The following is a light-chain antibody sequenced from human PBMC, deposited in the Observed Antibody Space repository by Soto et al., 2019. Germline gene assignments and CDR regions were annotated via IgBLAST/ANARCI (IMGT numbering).Light chain of an antibody. Sequence: QSVLTQPASVSGSPGQSITISCTGTSSDVGGYNYVSWYQQHPGKAPKLMIYEVSNRPSGVSNRFSGSKSGNTASLTISGLQAEDEADYYCSSYTSSSTLEAVFGTGTKLTVL. CDR1: SSDVGGYNY. V-gene: IGLV2-14*01. J-gene: IGLJ1*01. CDR3: SSYTSSSTLEAV. CDR2: EVS.